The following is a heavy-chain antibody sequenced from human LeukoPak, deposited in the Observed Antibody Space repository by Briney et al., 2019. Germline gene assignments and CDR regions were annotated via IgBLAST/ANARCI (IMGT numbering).Heavy chain of an antibody. CDR3: AREGSDAFDI. J-gene: IGHJ3*02. Sequence: SETLSPTCTVSGGSISSYYWSWIRQPPGKGLEWIGYIYYSGSTNYNPSLKSRVTISVDTSKNQFSLKLSSVTAADTAVYYCAREGSDAFDIWGQGTMVTVSS. CDR2: IYYSGST. V-gene: IGHV4-59*01. CDR1: GGSISSYY.